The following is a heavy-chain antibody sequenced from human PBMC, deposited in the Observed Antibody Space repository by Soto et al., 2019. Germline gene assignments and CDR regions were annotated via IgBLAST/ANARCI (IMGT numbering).Heavy chain of an antibody. V-gene: IGHV4-34*01. J-gene: IGHJ4*02. CDR3: ERGRRVGTSIFD. D-gene: IGHD1-26*01. CDR1: GGSFSGYY. Sequence: QVQLQQWGAGLLKPSETLSLTCAVYGGSFSGYYWSWIRQPPGKGLEWVGEINHSGSTNYIPSLKSRVTISVDPPKNQLSLGLSSVTAADTAVYYCERGRRVGTSIFDWGQGTLVTVSS. CDR2: INHSGST.